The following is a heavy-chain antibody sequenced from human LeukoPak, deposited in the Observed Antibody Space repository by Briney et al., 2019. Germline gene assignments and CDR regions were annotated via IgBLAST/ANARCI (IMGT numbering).Heavy chain of an antibody. V-gene: IGHV3-66*01. Sequence: GGSLRLSCAGSGFTVSSSYMSWVRQAPGKGLEWVSVLYSGGSIFYADSVKGRFTISRDISKNMLYLQMNSPRADDTAVYYCARGAIGSWYEDWGQGTLVTVSS. J-gene: IGHJ4*02. CDR3: ARGAIGSWYED. CDR1: GFTVSSSY. CDR2: LYSGGSI. D-gene: IGHD6-13*01.